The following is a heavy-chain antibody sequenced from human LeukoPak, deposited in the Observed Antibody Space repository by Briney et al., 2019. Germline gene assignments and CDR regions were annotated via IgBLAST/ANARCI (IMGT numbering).Heavy chain of an antibody. CDR1: GYTFTSYG. D-gene: IGHD3-9*01. Sequence: ASVKVSCKASGYTFTSYGISWVRQAPGQGLEWMGWISAYNGNTNYAQKLQGRVTMTTDTSTGTAYMELRSLRSDDTAVYYCARALLRYFDWLLIEEGEFDYWGQGTLVTVSS. CDR2: ISAYNGNT. V-gene: IGHV1-18*04. CDR3: ARALLRYFDWLLIEEGEFDY. J-gene: IGHJ4*02.